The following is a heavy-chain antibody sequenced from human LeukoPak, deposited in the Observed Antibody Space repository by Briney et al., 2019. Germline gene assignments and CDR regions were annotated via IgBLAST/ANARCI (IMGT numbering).Heavy chain of an antibody. V-gene: IGHV4-39*07. CDR2: INHSGST. Sequence: SETLSLTCTVSGGSISSGGYYWSWIRQPPGKGLEWIGEINHSGSTNYNPSLKSRVTISVDTSENQFSLKLSSVTAADTAVYYCARGLPLLWFGELLTGARNWFDPWGQGTLVTVSS. CDR3: ARGLPLLWFGELLTGARNWFDP. J-gene: IGHJ5*02. D-gene: IGHD3-10*01. CDR1: GGSISSGGYY.